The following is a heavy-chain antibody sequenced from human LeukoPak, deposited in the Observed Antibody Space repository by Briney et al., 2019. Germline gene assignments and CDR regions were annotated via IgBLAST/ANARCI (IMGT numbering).Heavy chain of an antibody. J-gene: IGHJ4*02. CDR1: GFTFADYG. V-gene: IGHV3-20*04. CDR3: ARDSGEFGDY. CDR2: INWNGGST. D-gene: IGHD3-10*01. Sequence: RGSLRLSCAASGFTFADYGMSWVRQAPGKGLGWVSGINWNGGSTGYADSVKGRFTISRDNAKNSLYLQMNSLRAEDTALYYCARDSGEFGDYWGQGTLVTVSS.